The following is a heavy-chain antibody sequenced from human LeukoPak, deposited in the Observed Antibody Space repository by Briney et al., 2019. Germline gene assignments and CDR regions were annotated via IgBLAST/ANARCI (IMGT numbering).Heavy chain of an antibody. Sequence: SETLSLTCTVSGGSISSFHWNWIRQSAGKGLEWIGRFYNSGSTNYNPSLKSRVTMSVDTSKNQFSLRLNSVTAADTAVYYCARHKAVSGTGTFDYWGQGTLVTVSS. CDR1: GGSISSFH. J-gene: IGHJ4*02. V-gene: IGHV4-4*07. CDR2: FYNSGST. D-gene: IGHD6-19*01. CDR3: ARHKAVSGTGTFDY.